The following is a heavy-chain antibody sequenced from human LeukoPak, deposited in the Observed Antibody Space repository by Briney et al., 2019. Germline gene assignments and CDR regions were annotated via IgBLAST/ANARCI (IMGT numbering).Heavy chain of an antibody. J-gene: IGHJ4*02. CDR2: IDPSDSYT. Sequence: GESLKISCKGSGYSFTCYWISWVRQMPGKGLEWMGRIDPSDSYTNYSPSFQGHVTISADKSISTAYLQWSSLKASDTAMYYCARHYDILTGYYQRGPFDYWGQGTLVTVSS. CDR3: ARHYDILTGYYQRGPFDY. CDR1: GYSFTCYW. V-gene: IGHV5-10-1*01. D-gene: IGHD3-9*01.